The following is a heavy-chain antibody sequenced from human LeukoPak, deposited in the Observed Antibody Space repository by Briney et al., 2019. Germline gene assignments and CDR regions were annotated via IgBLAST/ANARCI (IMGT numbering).Heavy chain of an antibody. CDR1: GFTFSSYA. D-gene: IGHD4-17*01. CDR3: ARDYGDYVPFDY. J-gene: IGHJ4*02. Sequence: GGSLRLSCAASGFTFSSYAMSWVRQAPGKGLEGVSAISGSGGSTYYADSVKGRFTISRDNSKNTLYLQMNSLRAEDTVVYYCARDYGDYVPFDYWGQGTLVTVSS. CDR2: ISGSGGST. V-gene: IGHV3-23*01.